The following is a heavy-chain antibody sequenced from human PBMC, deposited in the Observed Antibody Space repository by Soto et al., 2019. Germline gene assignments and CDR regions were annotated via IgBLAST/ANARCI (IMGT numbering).Heavy chain of an antibody. CDR2: INWNGGST. D-gene: IGHD6-13*01. V-gene: IGHV3-20*01. J-gene: IGHJ6*03. Sequence: EVQLVESGGGVVRPGGSLRLSCAASGFTFDDYGMSWVRQAPGKGLEWVSGINWNGGSTGYADSVKGRFTISRDNAKNSLYLQMNSLRADDTALYHCARVNSSWLGLYYYYMDVWGKGTTVTVSS. CDR1: GFTFDDYG. CDR3: ARVNSSWLGLYYYYMDV.